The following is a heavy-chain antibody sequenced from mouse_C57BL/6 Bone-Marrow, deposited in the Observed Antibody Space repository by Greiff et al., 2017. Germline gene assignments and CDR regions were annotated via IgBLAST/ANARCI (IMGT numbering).Heavy chain of an antibody. J-gene: IGHJ2*01. CDR1: GYTFTSYW. V-gene: IGHV1-64*01. CDR3: ARDCYGLFDY. CDR2: IYPNSGST. D-gene: IGHD1-2*01. Sequence: VQLQQPGAELVKPGASVKLSCKASGYTFTSYWMNWVKQRPGQGLEWIGMIYPNSGSTNYNEKFKSKATLTVDKSSSTAYMQLSSLTSEDSAVYYCARDCYGLFDYWGQGTTLTVAS.